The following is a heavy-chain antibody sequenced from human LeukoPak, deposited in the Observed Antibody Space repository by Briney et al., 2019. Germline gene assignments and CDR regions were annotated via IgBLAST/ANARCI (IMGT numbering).Heavy chain of an antibody. CDR1: GGSISSLY. CDR3: ARHRAYSSSSPFDY. Sequence: SETLSLTCSVSGGSISSLYWSWIRQPPGKGLGGIGYIYYTGSTNYNPSLKSRVTMFVDMSKNQFSLRLSSVTAADTAVYYCARHRAYSSSSPFDYWGQGTLVTVSS. V-gene: IGHV4-59*08. CDR2: IYYTGST. J-gene: IGHJ4*02. D-gene: IGHD6-6*01.